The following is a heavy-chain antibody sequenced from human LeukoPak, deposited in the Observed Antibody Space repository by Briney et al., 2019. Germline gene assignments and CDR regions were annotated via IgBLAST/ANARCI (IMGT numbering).Heavy chain of an antibody. CDR3: AREGLLRSYYFDY. V-gene: IGHV3-33*01. CDR1: GFTFSSYG. Sequence: GGSLRLSCAASGFTFSSYGMHWVRQAPGKGLEWVAVIWYDGSNKYYADSVKGRFTISRDNSENTLYLQMNSLRAEDTAVYYCAREGLLRSYYFDYWGQGTLVTVSS. D-gene: IGHD3-10*01. CDR2: IWYDGSNK. J-gene: IGHJ4*02.